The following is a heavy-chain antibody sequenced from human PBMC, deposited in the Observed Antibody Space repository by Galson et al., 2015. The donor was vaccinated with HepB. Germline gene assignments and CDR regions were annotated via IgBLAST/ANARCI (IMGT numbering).Heavy chain of an antibody. CDR2: ISAYNGNT. J-gene: IGHJ4*02. V-gene: IGHV1-18*01. CDR1: GYTFTSYG. CDR3: ARGQRRAIGPAGPDY. Sequence: SVKVSCKASGYTFTSYGISWVRQAPGQGLEWRGWISAYNGNTNYAQKLQGRVTMTTDTSTSTAYMELRSLRTDYTAVYYCARGQRRAIGPAGPDYWGQGTLVTVSS. D-gene: IGHD6-13*01.